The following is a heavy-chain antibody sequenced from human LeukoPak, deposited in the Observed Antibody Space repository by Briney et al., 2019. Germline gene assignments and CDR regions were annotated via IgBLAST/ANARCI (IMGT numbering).Heavy chain of an antibody. V-gene: IGHV3-30*02. D-gene: IGHD2-2*01. Sequence: GGSLRLSCAASGFTFSSYGMHWVRQAPGKGLEWVAFIRYDGSNKYYADSVKGRFTISRDNSKNTLYLQMNSLRAEDTAVYYCAKQHCSSTSCPPHGYWGQGTLVTVSS. J-gene: IGHJ4*02. CDR3: AKQHCSSTSCPPHGY. CDR1: GFTFSSYG. CDR2: IRYDGSNK.